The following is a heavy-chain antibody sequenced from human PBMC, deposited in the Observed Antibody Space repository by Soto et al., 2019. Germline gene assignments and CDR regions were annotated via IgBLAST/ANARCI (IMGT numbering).Heavy chain of an antibody. CDR3: AREHGTGSRFDY. V-gene: IGHV1-18*01. D-gene: IGHD3-10*01. CDR1: GYTFTSYG. J-gene: IGHJ4*02. CDR2: ISAYNGNR. Sequence: QVQLVQSGAEVKKPGASVKVSCKASGYTFTSYGISWVRQAPGQGLEWMGWISAYNGNRNYAQKLQGIVTMTTDTSQRAAYKELRSLRSDDTAVHYCAREHGTGSRFDYWGQGTLVTVSS.